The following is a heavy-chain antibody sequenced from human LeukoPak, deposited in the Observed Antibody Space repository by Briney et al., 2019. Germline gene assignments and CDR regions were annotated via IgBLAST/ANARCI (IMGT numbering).Heavy chain of an antibody. CDR1: WYTFTSYY. Sequence: ASVKGSCKASWYTFTSYYIHWGRPAPGQGLEWVGIINPSGGSTSYAQKFQGRVTMTRDTSTSTVYMELSSLRSEDTAVYYCASAAPHFDYWGQGTLVTVSS. V-gene: IGHV1-46*01. CDR2: INPSGGST. CDR3: ASAAPHFDY. J-gene: IGHJ4*02. D-gene: IGHD2-15*01.